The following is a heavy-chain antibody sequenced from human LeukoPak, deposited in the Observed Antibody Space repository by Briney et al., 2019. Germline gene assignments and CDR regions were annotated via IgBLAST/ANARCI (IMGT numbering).Heavy chain of an antibody. Sequence: GGSLRLSCAASGFTFSTYAMIWVRQAPGMGLEWVSVIGGSGSYTYYADSVKGRFTISRDNSKDTLYLQMNSLRAEDTAVYYCARDWYDYWGQGTLVTVSS. D-gene: IGHD6-13*01. J-gene: IGHJ4*02. CDR2: IGGSGSYT. CDR3: ARDWYDY. CDR1: GFTFSTYA. V-gene: IGHV3-23*01.